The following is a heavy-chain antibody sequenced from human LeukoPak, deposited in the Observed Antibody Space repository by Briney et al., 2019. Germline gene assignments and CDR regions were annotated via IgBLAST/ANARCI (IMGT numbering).Heavy chain of an antibody. CDR3: GKDAAFDI. J-gene: IGHJ3*02. CDR2: IKQDGSEK. Sequence: GGSLRLSCAASGFTFSSYWMSWVRQAPGKGLEWVANIKQDGSEKYYVDSVKGRFTISRDNTKDSLFLQMNSLRTDDSALYYCGKDAAFDIWGQGALVTVSS. V-gene: IGHV3-7*03. CDR1: GFTFSSYW.